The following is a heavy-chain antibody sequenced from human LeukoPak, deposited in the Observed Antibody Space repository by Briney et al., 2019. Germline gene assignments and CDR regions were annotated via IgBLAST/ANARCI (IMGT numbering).Heavy chain of an antibody. V-gene: IGHV1-46*01. CDR2: INPSGGST. CDR3: AREIYSQLHDAFDI. CDR1: GYTFTSYY. J-gene: IGHJ3*02. D-gene: IGHD5-18*01. Sequence: ASVKVSCKASGYTFTSYYMHWVRQAPGQGLEWMGIINPSGGSTSYAQKFQGRVAITADESTSTAYMELSSLRSEDTAVYYCAREIYSQLHDAFDIWGQGTMVTVSS.